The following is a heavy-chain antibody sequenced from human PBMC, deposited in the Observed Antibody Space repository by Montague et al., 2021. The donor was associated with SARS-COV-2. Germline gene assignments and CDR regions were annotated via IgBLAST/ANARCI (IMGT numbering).Heavy chain of an antibody. CDR1: GGSISSSSYY. V-gene: IGHV4-39*01. J-gene: IGHJ4*02. CDR2: IYYSGST. D-gene: IGHD3-3*01. Sequence: SETLSLTCTVSGGSISSSSYYWGWLRQPPGKGLEWIGSIYYSGSTYYNPSLKSRVTISVDTSKNQFSLKLSSVTAADTAVYYCASLPRITIFGVVIHFDYWGQGTLVTVSS. CDR3: ASLPRITIFGVVIHFDY.